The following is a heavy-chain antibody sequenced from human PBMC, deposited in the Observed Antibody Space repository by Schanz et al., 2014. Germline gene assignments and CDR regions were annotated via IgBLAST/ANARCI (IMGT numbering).Heavy chain of an antibody. V-gene: IGHV3-11*03. Sequence: QVQLLESGGGLVQPGGSLRLSCAASGFTFSSYAMSWIRQAPGKGLEWLSYISDSGTYTNYADSVKGRFTISRDNAKSSLYLQMNSLRAEDTAVYYCARSRSGFYFDYWGQGTLXTVSS. CDR2: ISDSGTYT. CDR3: ARSRSGFYFDY. J-gene: IGHJ4*02. D-gene: IGHD1-26*01. CDR1: GFTFSSYA.